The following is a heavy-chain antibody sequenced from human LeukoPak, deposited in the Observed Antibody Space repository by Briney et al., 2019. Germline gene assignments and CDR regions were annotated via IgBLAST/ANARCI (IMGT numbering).Heavy chain of an antibody. J-gene: IGHJ4*02. D-gene: IGHD5-24*01. CDR1: GYFFTSYW. CDR2: IYAGDSDT. V-gene: IGHV5-51*01. Sequence: GESLEISCKGSGYFFTSYWIAWVRQMPGKGLEWMGIIYAGDSDTRYSPSFQGQVTISADKSISTAYLQWSSLKASDTAMYYCARGLMASISGGVVYFDFWGQGTLVTVSS. CDR3: ARGLMASISGGVVYFDF.